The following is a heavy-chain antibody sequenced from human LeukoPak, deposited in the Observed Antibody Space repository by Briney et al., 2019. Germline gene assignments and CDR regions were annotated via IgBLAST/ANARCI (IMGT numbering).Heavy chain of an antibody. J-gene: IGHJ4*02. CDR2: ISDNGGNT. D-gene: IGHD3-10*01. CDR1: GFTFSNYA. Sequence: GGSLRLSCSASGFTFSNYAIHWVRQAPGKGLEYVSTISDNGGNTNYADSVKGRFTISRDNSKNTLYLQMNSLRAGDTAVYYCAKDPSLITMVRGVLKLSYYFDYWGQGTLVTVSS. V-gene: IGHV3-64*04. CDR3: AKDPSLITMVRGVLKLSYYFDY.